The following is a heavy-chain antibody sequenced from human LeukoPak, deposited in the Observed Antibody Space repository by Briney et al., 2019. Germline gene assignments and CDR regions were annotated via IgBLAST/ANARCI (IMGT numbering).Heavy chain of an antibody. D-gene: IGHD6-19*01. J-gene: IGHJ4*02. CDR1: GGSISSYY. V-gene: IGHV4-4*07. Sequence: SETLSLTCTVSGGSISSYYWSWIRQPAGKGLEWIGRIYTSGSTNYNPSLKSRVTISVDKSKNQFSLKLSSVTAADTAVYYCARDRYSSGLDYWGQGTLVTVSS. CDR2: IYTSGST. CDR3: ARDRYSSGLDY.